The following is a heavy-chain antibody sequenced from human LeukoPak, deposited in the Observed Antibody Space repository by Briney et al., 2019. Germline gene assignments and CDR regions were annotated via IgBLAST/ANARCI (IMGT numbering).Heavy chain of an antibody. D-gene: IGHD3-3*01. Sequence: SGGSLRLSCAASGFTFSNYWMTWVRQAPGEGGEWVGDIKKDVSEILSVNSLRCRFTLSSDNAKMSLFLQMNSLRAEDTAVYYCARDNGVVHGVYYMDVWGKGTTVTVS. CDR1: GFTFSNYW. CDR2: IKKDVSEI. V-gene: IGHV3-7*01. CDR3: ARDNGVVHGVYYMDV. J-gene: IGHJ6*03.